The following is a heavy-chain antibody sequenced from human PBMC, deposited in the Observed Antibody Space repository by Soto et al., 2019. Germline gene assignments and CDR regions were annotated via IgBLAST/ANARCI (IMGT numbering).Heavy chain of an antibody. Sequence: GGSLRLSCAASGFTFSSYSMNWVRQAPGKGLEWVSSISSSSSYIYYADSVKGRFTISRDNAKNSLYLQMNSLRAEDTAVYYCARDNGVRTVTTYYYYYYYGMDVWGQGTTVTVSS. J-gene: IGHJ6*02. D-gene: IGHD4-17*01. V-gene: IGHV3-21*01. CDR2: ISSSSSYI. CDR3: ARDNGVRTVTTYYYYYYYGMDV. CDR1: GFTFSSYS.